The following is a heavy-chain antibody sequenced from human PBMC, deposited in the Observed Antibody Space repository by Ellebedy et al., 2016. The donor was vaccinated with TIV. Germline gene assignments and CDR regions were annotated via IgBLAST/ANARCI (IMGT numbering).Heavy chain of an antibody. Sequence: GESLKISCAASGFSFRSYWMSWVRQAPGKGLEWVANIYQDGSDQYYVDSVKGRFTISRDNANKSLFLQMNNLRGEDTAVYYCARRGSYGDYAVQINSWFDTWGRGTLVTVSS. J-gene: IGHJ5*02. CDR1: GFSFRSYW. D-gene: IGHD4-17*01. CDR3: ARRGSYGDYAVQINSWFDT. CDR2: IYQDGSDQ. V-gene: IGHV3-7*01.